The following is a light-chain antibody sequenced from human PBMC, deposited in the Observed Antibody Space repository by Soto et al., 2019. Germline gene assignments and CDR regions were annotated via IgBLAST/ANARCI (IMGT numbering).Light chain of an antibody. Sequence: EIVLTQSPGTLSLSPGEGATLSCRARQSVKSSYLAWYQQKTGQAPRLLIYGASSRATGIPDRFSGSGSGTDFTLTISRLEPEDFAVYYCQQYGSSPPWTFGQGTKV. CDR3: QQYGSSPPWT. V-gene: IGKV3-20*01. CDR1: QSVKSSY. CDR2: GAS. J-gene: IGKJ1*01.